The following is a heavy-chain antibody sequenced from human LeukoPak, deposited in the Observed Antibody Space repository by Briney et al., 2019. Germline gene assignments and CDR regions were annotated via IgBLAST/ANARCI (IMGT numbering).Heavy chain of an antibody. V-gene: IGHV1-69*04. D-gene: IGHD6-13*01. CDR3: ARQQQQLAPNFDY. J-gene: IGHJ4*02. CDR2: IIPILGIA. Sequence: ASVKVSCKASGGTFSSYAISWVRQAPGQGLEWMGRIIPILGIANYAQKFQGRVTITADKSTSTAYMELSSLRSEDTAVYYCARQQQQLAPNFDYWGQGTLVTVSS. CDR1: GGTFSSYA.